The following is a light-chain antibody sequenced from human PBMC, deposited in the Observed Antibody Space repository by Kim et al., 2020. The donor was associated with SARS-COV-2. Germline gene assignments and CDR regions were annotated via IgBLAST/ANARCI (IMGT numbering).Light chain of an antibody. CDR2: AAC. CDR1: QGISNF. Sequence: NIQMTQSPSAMSTSVGDRVTITCRARQGISNFFAWFQQKPGKVPKHLIYAACSLQSGVPSRFSGSGSGTEFTLTIGSLQPEDFATFYCLQHNNYPPLTFGGGTKVDIK. J-gene: IGKJ4*01. V-gene: IGKV1D-17*01. CDR3: LQHNNYPPLT.